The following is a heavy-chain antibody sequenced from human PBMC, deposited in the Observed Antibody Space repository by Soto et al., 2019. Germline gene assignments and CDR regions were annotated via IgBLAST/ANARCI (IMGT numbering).Heavy chain of an antibody. J-gene: IGHJ6*02. CDR2: ISGSGGNT. V-gene: IGHV3-23*01. CDR3: AKAMGSSSWPTTYYYYYYGMDV. CDR1: GFTFSSYA. D-gene: IGHD6-13*01. Sequence: GGSLRLSCAASGFTFSSYAMSWVRQAPGKGLEWVSAISGSGGNTYYADSVKGRFTISRDSSKNTLYLQMESLRAEDTDICYCAKAMGSSSWPTTYYYYYYGMDVWGQGTTVTVSS.